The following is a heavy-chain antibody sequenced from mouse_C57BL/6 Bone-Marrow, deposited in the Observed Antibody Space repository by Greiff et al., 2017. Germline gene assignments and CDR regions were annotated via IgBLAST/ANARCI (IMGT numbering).Heavy chain of an antibody. CDR3: ARERLSGYFDV. J-gene: IGHJ1*03. CDR1: GYTFTCYW. Sequence: QVQLQQPGAELVMPGASVKLSCKASGYTFTCYWMHWVKQRPGQGLEWIGEIDPSDSYTNYNQKFKGKSTLTVDKSSSTAYMQLSSLTSEDSAVYYCARERLSGYFDVWGTGTTVTVSS. CDR2: IDPSDSYT. V-gene: IGHV1-69*01. D-gene: IGHD2-2*01.